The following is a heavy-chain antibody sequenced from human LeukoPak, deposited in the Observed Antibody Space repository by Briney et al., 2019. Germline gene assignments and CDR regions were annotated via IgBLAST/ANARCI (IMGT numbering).Heavy chain of an antibody. CDR1: GFTVSSNY. CDR3: ARESYDYVWGSYRPGEY. V-gene: IGHV3-53*01. J-gene: IGHJ4*02. Sequence: PGGSLRLSCAASGFTVSSNYMSWVRQAPGKGLEWVSVIYSGGSTYYADSVKGRFTISRDNSKNTLYLQMNSLRAEDTAVYYCARESYDYVWGSYRPGEYWGQGTLVTVSS. D-gene: IGHD3-16*02. CDR2: IYSGGST.